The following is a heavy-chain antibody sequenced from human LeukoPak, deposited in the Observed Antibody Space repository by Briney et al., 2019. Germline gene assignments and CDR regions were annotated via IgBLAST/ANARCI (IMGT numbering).Heavy chain of an antibody. D-gene: IGHD3-10*01. J-gene: IGHJ4*02. CDR3: ARDEYPYGGRTRPYFFDY. Sequence: SETLSLTCTVSGGSISSSSYYWGWIRQPSGKGLEWIGSIYYSGNTYYNPSLKSRITISVDTSKNQFSLKLSSVTAADAAVYYCARDEYPYGGRTRPYFFDYWGQGTLVTVSS. CDR2: IYYSGNT. CDR1: GGSISSSSYY. V-gene: IGHV4-39*07.